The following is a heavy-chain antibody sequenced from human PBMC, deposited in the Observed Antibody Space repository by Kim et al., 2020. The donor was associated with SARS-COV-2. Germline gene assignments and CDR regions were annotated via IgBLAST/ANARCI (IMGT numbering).Heavy chain of an antibody. J-gene: IGHJ4*01. Sequence: GGSLRLSCAASGFTFSSYSMNWVRQAPGKGLEWVSSISSSSSYIYYADSVKGRFTISRDNAKNSLYLQMNSLRAEDTAVYYCARDGLSGYSYARDQPGFDYWGQEPWSPSPQ. CDR3: ARDGLSGYSYARDQPGFDY. CDR1: GFTFSSYS. CDR2: ISSSSSYI. D-gene: IGHD5-18*01. V-gene: IGHV3-21*01.